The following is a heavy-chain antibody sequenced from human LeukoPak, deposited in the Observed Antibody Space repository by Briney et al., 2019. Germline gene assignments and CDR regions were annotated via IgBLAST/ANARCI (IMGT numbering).Heavy chain of an antibody. CDR3: ARGKVSGSYPDY. CDR2: INPNSGGT. V-gene: IGHV1-2*02. CDR1: GYTFTGYY. D-gene: IGHD3-16*02. J-gene: IGHJ4*02. Sequence: ASVKVSGKASGYTFTGYYMHWVRQAPGQGLEWMGWINPNSGGTNYAQKFQGRVTMTRDTSISTAYMELSRLRSDDTAVYYCARGKVSGSYPDYWGQGTLVTVSS.